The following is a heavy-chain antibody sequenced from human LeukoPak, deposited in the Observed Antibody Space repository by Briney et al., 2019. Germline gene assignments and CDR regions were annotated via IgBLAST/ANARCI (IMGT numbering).Heavy chain of an antibody. CDR3: ARELDIAAAGTGFDY. J-gene: IGHJ4*02. V-gene: IGHV3-33*08. CDR1: GFTFSSYG. D-gene: IGHD6-13*01. Sequence: PGGSLRLSCAASGFTFSSYGMHWVRQAPGKGLEWVAVIWYDGSNKYYADSVKGRFTISRDNSKNTLYLQMNSLRAEDTAVYYCARELDIAAAGTGFDYWGQGTLVTVSS. CDR2: IWYDGSNK.